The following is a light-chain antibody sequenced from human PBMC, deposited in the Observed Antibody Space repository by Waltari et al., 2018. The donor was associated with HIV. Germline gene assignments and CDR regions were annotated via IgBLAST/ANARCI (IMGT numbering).Light chain of an antibody. CDR3: TSYAGNNLL. V-gene: IGLV2-8*01. Sequence: QSALTQPPSASGSPGQSVTISCTGSSSDVGAYNYVSWYQHHPGKAPKLMISGVNQRPSGVPERSTDSKSGNTASLTVSGLQAEDEADYDCTSYAGNNLLFGGGTKMTVL. J-gene: IGLJ2*01. CDR1: SSDVGAYNY. CDR2: GVN.